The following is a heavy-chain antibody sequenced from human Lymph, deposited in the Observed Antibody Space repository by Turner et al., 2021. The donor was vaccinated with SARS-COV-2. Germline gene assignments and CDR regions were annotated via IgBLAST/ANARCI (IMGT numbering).Heavy chain of an antibody. J-gene: IGHJ4*01. Sequence: QVQRVQSGAAVKKPGSSVQVCCKASGGTFSSYAITWVRQAPGQGLEWMGGSIPILAIANYARMFQCRVTITADISTSTAYMGLSSLSAEDTAVYCFASDAPYCSRTMCFDPWGQGTLVTVSS. V-gene: IGHV1-69*10. D-gene: IGHD2-2*01. CDR3: ASDAPYCSRTMCFDP. CDR1: GGTFSSYA. CDR2: SIPILAIA.